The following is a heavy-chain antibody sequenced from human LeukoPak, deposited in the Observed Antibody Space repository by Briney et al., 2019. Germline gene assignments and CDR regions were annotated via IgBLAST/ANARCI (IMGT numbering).Heavy chain of an antibody. V-gene: IGHV3-23*01. CDR1: GFTFSSYA. J-gene: IGHJ4*02. D-gene: IGHD6-19*01. CDR2: ISGSGGST. Sequence: PGGSLRLSCAASGFTFSSYAMSWVRQAPGKGLEWVSAISGSGGSTYYADSVKGRFTISRDNAKNTLYLQMNSLRAEDTAVYYCAREGLGYSSGWYQTDPRGSMSYWGQGTLVTVSS. CDR3: AREGLGYSSGWYQTDPRGSMSY.